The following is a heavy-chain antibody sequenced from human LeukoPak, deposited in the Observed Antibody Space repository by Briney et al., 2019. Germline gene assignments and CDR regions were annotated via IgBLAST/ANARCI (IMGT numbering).Heavy chain of an antibody. CDR1: GDSISSSSYY. Sequence: SETLSLTCTVSGDSISSSSYYWGCIRQPPGKGLECIGSIYYSGSTYYNPSLKSRVTLSVDTSKNQFSLKLSSVTAADTAVYYCARGSIVGATPFDYWGQGTLVTVSS. CDR2: IYYSGST. J-gene: IGHJ4*02. V-gene: IGHV4-39*07. D-gene: IGHD1-26*01. CDR3: ARGSIVGATPFDY.